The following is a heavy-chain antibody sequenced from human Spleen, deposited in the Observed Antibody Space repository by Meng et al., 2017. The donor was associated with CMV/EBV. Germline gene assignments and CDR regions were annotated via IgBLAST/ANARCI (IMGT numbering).Heavy chain of an antibody. Sequence: SGYTFKNFGITWIRQAPGQGLEWMGWISPNSGNMRFAQKFQGRVTMTTDTSTSTAYVELRSLRSDDTAAYFCARGISDSKYGSWFDPWGQGTLVTVSS. D-gene: IGHD1-14*01. CDR1: GYTFKNFG. J-gene: IGHJ5*02. CDR2: ISPNSGNM. CDR3: ARGISDSKYGSWFDP. V-gene: IGHV1-18*01.